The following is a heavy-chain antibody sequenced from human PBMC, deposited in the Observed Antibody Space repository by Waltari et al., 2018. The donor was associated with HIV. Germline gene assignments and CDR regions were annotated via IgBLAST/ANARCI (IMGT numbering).Heavy chain of an antibody. CDR3: ARDARGHYYYYTMDV. D-gene: IGHD3-10*01. Sequence: EVQLEESGGALVQPGRSLRLSCAASGFAFSEHAIHWVRQVPGKGLEWVSGISWNSATIGYGDSVKGRFTISRDNAKNSVYLEKNGLTPEDTALYYCARDARGHYYYYTMDVWGQGTTVIVSS. J-gene: IGHJ6*02. CDR1: GFAFSEHA. V-gene: IGHV3-9*01. CDR2: ISWNSATI.